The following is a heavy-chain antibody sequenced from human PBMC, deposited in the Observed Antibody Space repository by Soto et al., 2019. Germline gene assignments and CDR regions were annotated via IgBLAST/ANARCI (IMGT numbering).Heavy chain of an antibody. D-gene: IGHD6-13*01. CDR1: GSSGSGDGY. CDR2: VYPSGNT. CDR3: VAYSACRTWFGR. V-gene: IGHV4-38-2*01. J-gene: IGHJ5*02. Sequence: SQTMSLSCAVSGSSGSGDGYWPWIRQPPGKGLEWIGRVYPSGNTYYLPSLRGRISLSIDTSKNQISLTLTAVTAADTALYSYVAYSACRTWFGRWGQGTWVTVS.